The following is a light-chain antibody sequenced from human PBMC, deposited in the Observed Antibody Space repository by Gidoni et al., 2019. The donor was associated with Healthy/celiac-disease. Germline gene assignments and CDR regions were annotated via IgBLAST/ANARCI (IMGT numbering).Light chain of an antibody. Sequence: DIQTTQSPSTLSASVRDRVTITCRASQSISSWLAWYQQKPGTAPKLLIYKASSLESAVPSRFSGSGSGTEFTLTISSLQPDDFATYYCQQYNSYLYTFGPGTKLEIK. J-gene: IGKJ2*01. CDR1: QSISSW. CDR3: QQYNSYLYT. CDR2: KAS. V-gene: IGKV1-5*03.